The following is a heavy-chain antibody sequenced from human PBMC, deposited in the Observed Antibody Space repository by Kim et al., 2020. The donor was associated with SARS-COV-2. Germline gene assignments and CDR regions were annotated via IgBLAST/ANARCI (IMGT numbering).Heavy chain of an antibody. V-gene: IGHV3-74*01. CDR3: ARDGRLTADSPGAFDI. CDR2: IDTDGSET. Sequence: GGSLRLSCAASGFTFTEYWMHWVRQAPGKGLMWVSRIDTDGSETAYSDSVRGRFTISRDIAKNTLYLQMNSLTAEDTAVYYCARDGRLTADSPGAFDIWGEGRMVTVS. D-gene: IGHD2-21*02. CDR1: GFTFTEYW. J-gene: IGHJ3*02.